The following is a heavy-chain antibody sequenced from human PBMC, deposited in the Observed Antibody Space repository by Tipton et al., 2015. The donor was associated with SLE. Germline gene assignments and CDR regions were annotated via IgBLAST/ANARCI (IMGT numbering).Heavy chain of an antibody. D-gene: IGHD3-10*01. V-gene: IGHV3-9*01. CDR1: GFTFDNYA. J-gene: IGHJ4*02. CDR3: AKDMDYFGSQSTLEY. Sequence: SPRLSCAASGFTFDNYAMHWVRQVPGKGLEWVSGISWDSDDVNYADSVKGRFTISRDNAKNSLYLQMNSLKIEDTALYYCAKDMDYFGSQSTLEYWGQGILVTVSS. CDR2: ISWDSDDV.